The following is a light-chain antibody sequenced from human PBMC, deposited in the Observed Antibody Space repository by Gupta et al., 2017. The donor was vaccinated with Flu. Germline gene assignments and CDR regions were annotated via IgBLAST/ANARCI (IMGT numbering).Light chain of an antibody. J-gene: IGKJ2*01. CDR3: QQRNSTPYA. CDR2: DAS. CDR1: QRIRRY. Sequence: SYMSACLGDRGTITGRGRQRIRRYLGWYQQKPGESPKLMIYDASRGKSGVPSRFSGSGSGTDFTLTISIRQPEDFATYYCQQRNSTPYAFGQWTELEIK. V-gene: IGKV1-39*01.